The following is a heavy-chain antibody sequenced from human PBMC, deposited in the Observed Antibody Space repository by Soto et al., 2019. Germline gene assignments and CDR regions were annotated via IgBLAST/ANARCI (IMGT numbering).Heavy chain of an antibody. V-gene: IGHV3-23*01. D-gene: IGHD6-13*01. CDR3: ARGYSSSWYSSLFDY. CDR1: GFTFSSYA. J-gene: IGHJ4*02. CDR2: ISGSGGST. Sequence: PGGSLRLSCAASGFTFSSYAMSWVRQAPGKGLEWVSAISGSGGSTYYADSVKGRFTISRDNSKNTLYLQMNSLRSEDTAVYYCARGYSSSWYSSLFDYWGQGTLVTVSS.